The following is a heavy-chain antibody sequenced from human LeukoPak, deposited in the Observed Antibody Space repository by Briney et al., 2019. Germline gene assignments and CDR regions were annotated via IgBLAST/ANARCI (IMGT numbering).Heavy chain of an antibody. J-gene: IGHJ4*02. D-gene: IGHD6-19*01. Sequence: GGSLRLSCAASGFTVSSNYMSWVRQAPGKGLEWVSAISGSGGSTYYADSVKGRFTISRDNSKNTLYLQMNSLRAEDTAVYYCAKDPAAIAVAGSSFDYWGQGTLVTVFS. CDR1: GFTVSSNY. CDR2: ISGSGGST. CDR3: AKDPAAIAVAGSSFDY. V-gene: IGHV3-23*01.